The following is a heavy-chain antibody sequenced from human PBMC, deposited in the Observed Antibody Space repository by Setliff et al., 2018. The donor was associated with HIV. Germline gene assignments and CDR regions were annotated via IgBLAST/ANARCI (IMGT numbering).Heavy chain of an antibody. D-gene: IGHD3-16*01. CDR2: IYTSGST. J-gene: IGHJ3*02. Sequence: PSETLSLTCTVSGDSISSYYWSWIRQPAGKGLEWIGRIYTSGSTNYNPSHKSRVTMSVDTSKNQFSLKLSSVTAADTAVFYCARDRTGGTFDIWGQGTMVTVSS. V-gene: IGHV4-4*07. CDR1: GDSISSYY. CDR3: ARDRTGGTFDI.